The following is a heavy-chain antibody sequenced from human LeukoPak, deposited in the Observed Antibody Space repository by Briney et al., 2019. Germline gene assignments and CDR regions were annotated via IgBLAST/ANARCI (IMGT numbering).Heavy chain of an antibody. D-gene: IGHD5-18*01. CDR3: ANLRGYSYGYGALQIDY. V-gene: IGHV4-34*01. CDR2: INHSGST. J-gene: IGHJ4*02. Sequence: SETLSLTCAVYGGSFSGYYWSWIRQPPGKGLEWIGEINHSGSTNYNPSLKSRVTISVDTSKNQFSLKLSSVTAADTAVYYCANLRGYSYGYGALQIDYWGQGTLVTVSS. CDR1: GGSFSGYY.